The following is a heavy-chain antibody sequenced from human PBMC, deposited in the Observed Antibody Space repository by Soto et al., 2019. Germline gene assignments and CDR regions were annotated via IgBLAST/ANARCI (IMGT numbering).Heavy chain of an antibody. CDR1: GGSISSYY. D-gene: IGHD4-17*01. CDR3: ARLTYGDYLNWFDP. Sequence: SETLSLTFTVSGGSISSYYWGWIRQPPGKGLEWIGYIYYSGSTNYNPSLKSRVTISVDTSKNQFSLKLSSVTAADTAVYYCARLTYGDYLNWFDPWGQGTLVTVSS. V-gene: IGHV4-59*01. J-gene: IGHJ5*02. CDR2: IYYSGST.